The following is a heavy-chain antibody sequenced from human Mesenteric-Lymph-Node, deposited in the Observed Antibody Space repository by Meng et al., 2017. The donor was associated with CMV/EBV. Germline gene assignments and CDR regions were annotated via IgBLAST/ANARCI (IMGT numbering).Heavy chain of an antibody. CDR3: ARDRHYHDSSGCFDY. V-gene: IGHV3-21*01. CDR2: ISSSSSYM. D-gene: IGHD3-22*01. CDR1: GFTFSSYN. J-gene: IGHJ4*02. Sequence: GESLKISCAASGFTFSSYNINWVRQAPGKGLEWVSSISSSSSYMFYADSVKGRFTISRDNAKNSLYLQMNSLRAEDTAVYYCARDRHYHDSSGCFDYWGQGTLVTVSS.